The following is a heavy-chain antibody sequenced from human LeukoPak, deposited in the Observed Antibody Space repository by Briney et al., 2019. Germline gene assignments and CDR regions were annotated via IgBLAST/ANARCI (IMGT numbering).Heavy chain of an antibody. Sequence: ASVKVSCKASGGTFSSYAISWVRQAPGQGLERMGRIIPIFGTANYAQKFQGRVTITTDESTSTAYMELSSLRSEDTAVYYCARAGYNHYFDYWGQGTLVTVSS. D-gene: IGHD5-18*01. CDR3: ARAGYNHYFDY. CDR2: IIPIFGTA. V-gene: IGHV1-69*05. CDR1: GGTFSSYA. J-gene: IGHJ4*02.